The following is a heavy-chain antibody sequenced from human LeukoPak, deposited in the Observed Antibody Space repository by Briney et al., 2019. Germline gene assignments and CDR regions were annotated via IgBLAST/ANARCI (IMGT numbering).Heavy chain of an antibody. D-gene: IGHD3-3*01. CDR1: GGSISSYY. CDR3: ARVAPRGLPILRPHFDY. J-gene: IGHJ4*02. CDR2: IYYGGST. V-gene: IGHV4-59*01. Sequence: PSETLSLTCTVSGGSISSYYWSWIRQPPGKGLEWIGYIYYGGSTNYNPSLKSRVTISVDTSKNQFSLKLSSVTAADTAVYYCARVAPRGLPILRPHFDYWGQGTLVTVSS.